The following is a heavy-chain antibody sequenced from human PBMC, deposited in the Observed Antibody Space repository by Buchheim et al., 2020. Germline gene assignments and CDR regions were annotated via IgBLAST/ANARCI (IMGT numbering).Heavy chain of an antibody. CDR2: ISYDGSKT. CDR1: GFTFSTYG. CDR3: ARGDGAVKQWLAPFDY. D-gene: IGHD6-19*01. J-gene: IGHJ4*02. Sequence: QVQLVESGGGVVQPGRSLRLSCAASGFTFSTYGIHWVRQAPGKGLEWVAVISYDGSKTYYANSVKGRFTISRDNSKNTLYLQMNSLKTEDTAVYYCARGDGAVKQWLAPFDYWGQGTL. V-gene: IGHV3-30*03.